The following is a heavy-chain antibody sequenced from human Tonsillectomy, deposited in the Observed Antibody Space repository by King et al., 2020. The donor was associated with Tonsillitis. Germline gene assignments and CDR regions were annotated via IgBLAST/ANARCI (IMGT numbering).Heavy chain of an antibody. CDR3: ARDSGWGDIGDA. CDR1: GFTFSSYG. J-gene: IGHJ4*02. Sequence: VQLVESGGGVVQPGRSLRLSCAASGFTFSSYGMHWVSQAPGKGLEWVAVIWYDGSNNYYADSLKGRFTISRDNSKNTLYLQMNSLRAEDTAVYYCARDSGWGDIGDAWGQGTLVTVSS. V-gene: IGHV3-33*01. CDR2: IWYDGSNN. D-gene: IGHD3-10*01.